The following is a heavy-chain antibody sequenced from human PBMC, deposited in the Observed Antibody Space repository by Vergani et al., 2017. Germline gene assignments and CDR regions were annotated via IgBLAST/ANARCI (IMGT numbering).Heavy chain of an antibody. D-gene: IGHD6-13*01. CDR3: ARAHFRYSSSWYCEF. V-gene: IGHV1-46*01. CDR1: GYTFTSYY. CDR2: INPSGGST. J-gene: IGHJ4*02. Sequence: QVQLVQSGAEVKKPGASVKVSCKASGYTFTSYYMHWVRQAPGQGLEWMGIINPSGGSTSYAQKFQGRVTMTRDTSTSTVYMELSSLRSEDTAVYYCARAHFRYSSSWYCEFWGQGTLVTVSS.